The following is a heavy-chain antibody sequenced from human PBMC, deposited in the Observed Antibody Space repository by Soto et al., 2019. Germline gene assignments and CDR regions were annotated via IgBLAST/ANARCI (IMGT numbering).Heavy chain of an antibody. CDR1: GFTFSSYA. J-gene: IGHJ4*02. CDR2: ISGSGGST. Sequence: GGSLRLSCAASGFTFSSYAMSWVRQAPGKGLEWVSAISGSGGSTYYADSVKGRFTISRDNSKNTLYLKMNSLRAEATAVYYCAEDSLHFKLYGSGPPDYWGQGTLVTVSS. V-gene: IGHV3-23*01. D-gene: IGHD3-10*01. CDR3: AEDSLHFKLYGSGPPDY.